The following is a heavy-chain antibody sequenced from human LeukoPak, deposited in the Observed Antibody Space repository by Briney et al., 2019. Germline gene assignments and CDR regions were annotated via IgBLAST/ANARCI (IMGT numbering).Heavy chain of an antibody. V-gene: IGHV3-48*03. CDR1: GFSFSTYE. Sequence: GGSLRLSCAASGFSFSTYEMNWVRQAPGKGLECISYITSSGGTKDYAKSVKGRFIISRDNAKNSLFLQMNSLTTEDTAVYYCAGARGSDYYYYYMDVWGKGTTVTVSS. J-gene: IGHJ6*03. CDR2: ITSSGGTK. CDR3: AGARGSDYYYYYMDV.